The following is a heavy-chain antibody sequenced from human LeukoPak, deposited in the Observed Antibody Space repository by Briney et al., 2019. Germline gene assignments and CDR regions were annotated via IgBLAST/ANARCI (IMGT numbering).Heavy chain of an antibody. CDR2: IYHSGST. V-gene: IGHV4-38-2*02. Sequence: PSETLSLTCTVSGYSISSGYYWGWIRQPPGKGLEWIGSIYHSGSTYYNPSLKSRVTISVDTSKNQFSLRLSSVTAADTAVYYCARAPNAFDIWGQGTMVTVSS. J-gene: IGHJ3*02. CDR1: GYSISSGYY. CDR3: ARAPNAFDI.